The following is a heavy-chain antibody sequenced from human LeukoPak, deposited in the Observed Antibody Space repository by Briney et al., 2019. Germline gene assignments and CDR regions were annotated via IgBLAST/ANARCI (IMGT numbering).Heavy chain of an antibody. V-gene: IGHV4-59*08. D-gene: IGHD5-24*01. CDR1: GGSISSYY. CDR2: IYYSGST. J-gene: IGHJ3*02. Sequence: SETLSLTCTVSGGSISSYYWSWIRQPPGKGLEWIGYIYYSGSTNYNPSLKSRVTISVDTSKNQFSLKLSSVTAADTAVYYCARQEMATIPDAFDIWGQGTMVTVSS. CDR3: ARQEMATIPDAFDI.